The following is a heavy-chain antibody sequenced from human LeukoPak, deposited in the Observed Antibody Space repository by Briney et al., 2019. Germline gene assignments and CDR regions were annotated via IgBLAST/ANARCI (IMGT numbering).Heavy chain of an antibody. CDR3: ARASYSDY. D-gene: IGHD2-21*01. CDR1: GFTFSDHV. Sequence: PGGSLRLSCAASGFTFSDHVMSWVRQAPGKGLEWVANIKQDGSEIYYVGSVKGRFTISRDNAKNSLYLQMNSLRAEDTAVYYCARASYSDYWGQGTLVTVSS. J-gene: IGHJ4*02. CDR2: IKQDGSEI. V-gene: IGHV3-7*03.